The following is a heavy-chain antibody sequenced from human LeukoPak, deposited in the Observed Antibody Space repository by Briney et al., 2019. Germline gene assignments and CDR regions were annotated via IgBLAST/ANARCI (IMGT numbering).Heavy chain of an antibody. V-gene: IGHV4-34*01. J-gene: IGHJ4*02. CDR2: INHSGST. CDR3: ARGPRVVAATKHFDY. Sequence: SETLSLTCAVYGGSFSGYCWSWIRQPPGKGLEWIGEINHSGSTNYNPSLKSRVTISVDTSKNQFSLKLSSVTAADTAVYYCARGPRVVAATKHFDYWGQGTLVTVSS. D-gene: IGHD2-15*01. CDR1: GGSFSGYC.